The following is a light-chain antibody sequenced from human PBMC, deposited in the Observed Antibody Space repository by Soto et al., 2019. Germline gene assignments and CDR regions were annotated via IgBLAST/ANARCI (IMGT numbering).Light chain of an antibody. V-gene: IGKV3-15*01. Sequence: EIVMTQSPATLSVSPGERATLSCRASQSVSNNLAWYQQKPGQAPRLLIYGPSSRATGIPARFSGSGSGTEFTLTISSLQPEDVAVYYCQQYNNWPPTFGGGTKVDIK. CDR2: GPS. CDR1: QSVSNN. J-gene: IGKJ4*01. CDR3: QQYNNWPPT.